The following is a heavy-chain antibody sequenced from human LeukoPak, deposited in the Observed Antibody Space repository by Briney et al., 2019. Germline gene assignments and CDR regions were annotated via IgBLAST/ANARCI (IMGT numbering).Heavy chain of an antibody. V-gene: IGHV4-30-2*01. CDR3: AREGSSWYPGAFDI. CDR1: GGSISSGGYS. D-gene: IGHD6-13*01. Sequence: SETLSLTCAVSGGSISSGGYSWSWIRQPPGKGLEWIGYIYHSGSTYYNPSLKSRVTISVDRSKNQFSLKLSSVTAADTAVHYCAREGSSWYPGAFDIWGQGTMVTVSS. CDR2: IYHSGST. J-gene: IGHJ3*02.